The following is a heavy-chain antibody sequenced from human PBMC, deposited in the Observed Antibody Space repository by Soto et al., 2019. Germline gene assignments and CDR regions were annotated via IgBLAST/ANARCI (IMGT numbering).Heavy chain of an antibody. Sequence: QVQLVESGGGVVQPGRSLRLSCAASGFTFSSYGMHWVRQATGKGLEWVAVISYDGSDKYYADSVKGRFTISRDNSKTTLYLQMNSLRAEDTAVYYFAKDVGNSWYLLDYWGQGTLVTVSS. D-gene: IGHD6-13*01. CDR3: AKDVGNSWYLLDY. J-gene: IGHJ4*02. CDR2: ISYDGSDK. V-gene: IGHV3-30*18. CDR1: GFTFSSYG.